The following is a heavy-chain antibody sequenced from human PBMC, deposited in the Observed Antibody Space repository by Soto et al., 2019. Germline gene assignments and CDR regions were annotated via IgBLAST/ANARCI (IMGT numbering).Heavy chain of an antibody. Sequence: QVQLVESGGGVVQPGRSLRLSCAASGFTFSSYGMHWVRQAPGKGLEWVAVIWYDGSNKYYADSVKGRFTISRDNSKNTLYLQMNSLRAEDTAVYYCTRDCDGYGSGWYPRGGFDSWGQGTLVTVSS. CDR1: GFTFSSYG. D-gene: IGHD6-19*01. J-gene: IGHJ4*02. CDR3: TRDCDGYGSGWYPRGGFDS. CDR2: IWYDGSNK. V-gene: IGHV3-33*01.